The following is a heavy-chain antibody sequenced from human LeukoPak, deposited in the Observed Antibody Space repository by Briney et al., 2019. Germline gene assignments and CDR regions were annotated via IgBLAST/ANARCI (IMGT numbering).Heavy chain of an antibody. CDR2: IYPRCNT. CDR3: ARLKFYDSTGYSPGYYMDV. V-gene: IGHV4-4*07. Sequence: PSETLSLTCSVSGGAIISYYWSWIRQPAGKGPEWIGRIYPRCNTDYNPSLKTRVTMSTDLSKKQFSLRLRSVTAADTAVYYCARLKFYDSTGYSPGYYMDVWGKGTAVTVSS. CDR1: GGAIISYY. D-gene: IGHD3-22*01. J-gene: IGHJ6*03.